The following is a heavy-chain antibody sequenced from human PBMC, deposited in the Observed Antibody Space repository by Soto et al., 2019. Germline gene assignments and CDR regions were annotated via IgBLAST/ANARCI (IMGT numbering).Heavy chain of an antibody. CDR2: ISHDGSNK. J-gene: IGHJ6*02. V-gene: IGHV3-30-3*01. D-gene: IGHD5-18*01. Sequence: GGSLRLSCAASRFIFSTYAMHWVRQAPGKGPEWVAVISHDGSNKYHTDSVRGRFTISRDNSENTVYLQMNSLRVEDTAVYYCAREKVDAGMGRDYKYYGMDVWGQGTTVTVSS. CDR3: AREKVDAGMGRDYKYYGMDV. CDR1: RFIFSTYA.